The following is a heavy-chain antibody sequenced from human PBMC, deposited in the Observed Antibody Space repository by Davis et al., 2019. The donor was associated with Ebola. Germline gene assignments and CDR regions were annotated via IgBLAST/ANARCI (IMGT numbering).Heavy chain of an antibody. D-gene: IGHD3-3*01. J-gene: IGHJ5*02. Sequence: SETLSLTCTVSGGSTSSSSYYWGWIRQPPGKGLEWIGYIYYSGSTNYNPSLKSRVTISVDTSKNQFSLKLSSVTAADTAVYYCARDFGVGWFDPWGQGTLVTVSS. CDR2: IYYSGST. CDR3: ARDFGVGWFDP. V-gene: IGHV4-61*01. CDR1: GGSTSSSSYY.